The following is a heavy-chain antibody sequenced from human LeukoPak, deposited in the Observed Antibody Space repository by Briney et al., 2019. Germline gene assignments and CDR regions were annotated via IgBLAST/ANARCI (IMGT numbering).Heavy chain of an antibody. CDR1: GGSISSGSYH. D-gene: IGHD3-3*01. Sequence: PSQTLSLTCTVSGGSISSGSYHWSWIRQPPGKGLEGIGYIYYSGSTNYNPSLKSRVTISVDTSKNQFSLKLSSVTAADTAVYYCARGPLLRFLEWSNNAFDIWGQGTMVTVSS. CDR3: ARGPLLRFLEWSNNAFDI. J-gene: IGHJ3*02. V-gene: IGHV4-61*01. CDR2: IYYSGST.